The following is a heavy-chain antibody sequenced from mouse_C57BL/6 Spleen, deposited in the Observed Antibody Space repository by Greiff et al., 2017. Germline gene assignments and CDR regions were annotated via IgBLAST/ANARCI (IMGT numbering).Heavy chain of an antibody. V-gene: IGHV1-72*01. CDR3: ARDDLGLHGRDAMDY. D-gene: IGHD1-1*01. CDR1: GYTFTSYW. Sequence: QVQLQQPGAELVKPGASVKLSCKASGYTFTSYWMHWVKQRPGRGLEWIGRIDPNSGGTKYNEKFKGKATLTVDKPSSTAYMQLSSLTSEDSAVYYGARDDLGLHGRDAMDYWGQGTSVTVSS. J-gene: IGHJ4*01. CDR2: IDPNSGGT.